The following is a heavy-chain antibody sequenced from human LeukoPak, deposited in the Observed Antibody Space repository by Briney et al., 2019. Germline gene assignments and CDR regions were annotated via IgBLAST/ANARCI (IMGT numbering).Heavy chain of an antibody. Sequence: PSETLSLTCTVSGGSISSYYWSWIRQPPGQGLELIGYSYYSGSTNYNPSLKRRVTISVDTSKNQFYLKLSSVTAADTAVYYCARQSRGYSVYSEFDYWGQGTPVTVSS. CDR1: GGSISSYY. V-gene: IGHV4-59*08. CDR2: SYYSGST. CDR3: ARQSRGYSVYSEFDY. D-gene: IGHD5/OR15-5a*01. J-gene: IGHJ4*02.